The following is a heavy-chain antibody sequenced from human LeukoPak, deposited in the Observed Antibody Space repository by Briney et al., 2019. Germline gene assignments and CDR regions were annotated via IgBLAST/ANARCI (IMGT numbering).Heavy chain of an antibody. D-gene: IGHD3-3*01. V-gene: IGHV3-69-1*01. CDR1: GFSLSIYS. CDR3: ARDPVEGGLDF. Sequence: GGSLRLSCSVSGFSLSIYSMDWVRQAPGQGLEWISYIGSGGTAYYADSVLGRFTVSRDNAKNSVYLQMNSLTADDTAVYYCARDPVEGGLDFWGQGVLVTVSS. CDR2: IGSGGTA. J-gene: IGHJ4*02.